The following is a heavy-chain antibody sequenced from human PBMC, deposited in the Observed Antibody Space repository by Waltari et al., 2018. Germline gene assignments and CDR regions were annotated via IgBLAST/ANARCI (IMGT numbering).Heavy chain of an antibody. Sequence: QVQLVQSGAEVKKPGSSVKVSCKASGGTFSSYAISWVRQAPGQGLEWMGGIIPILGIANYAQKFQGRVTITADESTSTAYMELSSLRSEDTAVYYCARDGVRGGIVVVHYFDYWGQGTLVTVSS. CDR3: ARDGVRGGIVVVHYFDY. D-gene: IGHD3-22*01. CDR2: IIPILGIA. CDR1: GGTFSSYA. J-gene: IGHJ4*02. V-gene: IGHV1-69*04.